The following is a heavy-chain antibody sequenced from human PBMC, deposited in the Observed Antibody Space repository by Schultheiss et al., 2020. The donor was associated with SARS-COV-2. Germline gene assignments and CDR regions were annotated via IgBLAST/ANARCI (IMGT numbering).Heavy chain of an antibody. J-gene: IGHJ4*02. D-gene: IGHD3-10*01. Sequence: SETLSLTCTVSGGSISSYYWSWIRQPPGKGLEWIGYIYYSGSTNYNPSLKSRVTISVDTSKNQFSLKLSSVTAADTAVYYCARDSEDGETLNTLNYWGQGTLVTVSS. V-gene: IGHV4-59*12. CDR1: GGSISSYY. CDR2: IYYSGST. CDR3: ARDSEDGETLNTLNY.